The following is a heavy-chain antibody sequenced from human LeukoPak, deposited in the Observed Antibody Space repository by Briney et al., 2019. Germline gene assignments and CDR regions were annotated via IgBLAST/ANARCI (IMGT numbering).Heavy chain of an antibody. Sequence: GASVKVSCKASGGTFSSYAISWVRQAPGQGLEWMGRIIPIFGTANYAQKFQGRVTITTDESTSTAYMELSSLRSEDTAVYYCASRSPGGPNYFDYWGQGTLVTVSS. CDR1: GGTFSSYA. J-gene: IGHJ4*02. V-gene: IGHV1-69*05. CDR2: IIPIFGTA. D-gene: IGHD4-23*01. CDR3: ASRSPGGPNYFDY.